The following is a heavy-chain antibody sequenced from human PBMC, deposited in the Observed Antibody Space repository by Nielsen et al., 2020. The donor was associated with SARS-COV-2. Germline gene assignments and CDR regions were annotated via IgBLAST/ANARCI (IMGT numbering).Heavy chain of an antibody. D-gene: IGHD2-8*02. V-gene: IGHV3-23*01. CDR3: AKAPLGYCTRAVCYPFDY. J-gene: IGHJ4*02. Sequence: GESLKISCAASGFTFSSYAMNWVRQAPGKRLEWVSSIIASGVDTYYADSVKGRFTISRDNSKNTLYLQMSSLRAEDTALYYCAKAPLGYCTRAVCYPFDYWGRGTLVTVSS. CDR1: GFTFSSYA. CDR2: IIASGVDT.